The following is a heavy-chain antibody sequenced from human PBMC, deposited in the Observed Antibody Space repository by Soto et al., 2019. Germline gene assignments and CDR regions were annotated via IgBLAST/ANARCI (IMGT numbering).Heavy chain of an antibody. CDR1: GFSLSTSGMC. Sequence: SGPTLVNPTQTLTLTCTFSGFSLSTSGMCVSWIRQPPGKALEWLALIDWDDDKYYGTSLETKLTISRDTSRNQVVLTMTNMDPVDTAIYYCARAVSYPRRGPLDYWGQGTLVTVSS. J-gene: IGHJ4*02. CDR2: IDWDDDK. CDR3: ARAVSYPRRGPLDY. D-gene: IGHD3-16*02. V-gene: IGHV2-70*01.